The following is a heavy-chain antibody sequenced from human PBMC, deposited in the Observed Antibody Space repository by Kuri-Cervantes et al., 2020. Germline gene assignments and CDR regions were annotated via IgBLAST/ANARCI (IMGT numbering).Heavy chain of an antibody. D-gene: IGHD3-10*01. J-gene: IGHJ4*02. V-gene: IGHV3-33*01. Sequence: GGSLRLSCAASGFTFSSYGTHWVRQAPGKGLEWVAVIWYDGSNKYYADSVKGRFTISRDNSKNTLYLQMNSLRAEDTAVYYCATEGYGSGSYPTDYWGQGTLVTVSS. CDR2: IWYDGSNK. CDR1: GFTFSSYG. CDR3: ATEGYGSGSYPTDY.